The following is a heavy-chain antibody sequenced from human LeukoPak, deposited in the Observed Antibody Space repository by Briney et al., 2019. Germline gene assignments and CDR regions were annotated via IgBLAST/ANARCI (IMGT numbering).Heavy chain of an antibody. CDR3: ARDGKYYYDSSGYPLDY. J-gene: IGHJ4*02. CDR2: ISAYNGNT. D-gene: IGHD3-22*01. V-gene: IGHV1-18*01. Sequence: ASVKVSCKASGYTFTSYGISWVRQAPGQGLEWMGWISAYNGNTNYAQKFQGRVTMTRDTSTSTVYMELSSLRSEDTAVYYCARDGKYYYDSSGYPLDYWGQGTLVTVSS. CDR1: GYTFTSYG.